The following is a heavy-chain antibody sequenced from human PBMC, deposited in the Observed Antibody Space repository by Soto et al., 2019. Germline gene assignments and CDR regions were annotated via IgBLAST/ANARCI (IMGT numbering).Heavy chain of an antibody. J-gene: IGHJ4*02. V-gene: IGHV4-59*01. D-gene: IGHD6-19*01. CDR2: TYYSGTT. CDR3: ARAVAVAGIVYDY. Sequence: PSETLSLTCTVSGGSISGYYWSWIRQPPGKGLEWIGCTYYSGTTKYNPSLKSRVTISIDTSKNQFSLKLSSVTAADTAEYYCARAVAVAGIVYDYWGQGTLVTVSS. CDR1: GGSISGYY.